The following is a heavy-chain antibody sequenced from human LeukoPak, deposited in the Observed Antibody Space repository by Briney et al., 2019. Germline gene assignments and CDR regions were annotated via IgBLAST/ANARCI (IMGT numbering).Heavy chain of an antibody. CDR1: GFTFSSYW. CDR2: IKTDGSQS. D-gene: IGHD3-10*01. V-gene: IGHV3-7*01. J-gene: IGHJ4*02. Sequence: GESQRLSCAASGFTFSSYWMTWVRQAPGKGLEWMANIKTDGSQSYYVDSVKGRFTISRDNAKNLLFLQLGSLRADDTGVYYCARASMGGRDYHLDSWGQGTLVTVS. CDR3: ARASMGGRDYHLDS.